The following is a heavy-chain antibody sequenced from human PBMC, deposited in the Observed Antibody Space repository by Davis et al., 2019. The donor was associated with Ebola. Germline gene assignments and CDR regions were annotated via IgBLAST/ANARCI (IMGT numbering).Heavy chain of an antibody. V-gene: IGHV4-59*01. CDR3: TGGLWLGDEIIYYYYYGMDV. CDR1: GGSISSYY. J-gene: IGHJ6*02. Sequence: SETLSLTCTVSGGSISSYYWSWTRPPPGQVLAWFWYIYYSGSTTHNPSLKSRVTISVDTSTNQFSLKLSSVIAADTAVYYCTGGLWLGDEIIYYYYYGMDVWGQGTTVTVSS. CDR2: IYYSGST. D-gene: IGHD3-10*01.